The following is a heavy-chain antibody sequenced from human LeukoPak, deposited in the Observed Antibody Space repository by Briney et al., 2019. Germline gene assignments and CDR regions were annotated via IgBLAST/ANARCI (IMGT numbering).Heavy chain of an antibody. V-gene: IGHV3-23*01. J-gene: IGHJ4*02. CDR1: GFTFSSYA. Sequence: GGSLRLSCAASGFTFSSYAMSWVRQAPGKGLEWVSAISGSGGSTYYADSVKGRFTISRDNSKNTLYLQMNSLRAEDTAVYYCARDIHYDILTGYYPFDYWGQGTLVTVSS. CDR2: ISGSGGST. CDR3: ARDIHYDILTGYYPFDY. D-gene: IGHD3-9*01.